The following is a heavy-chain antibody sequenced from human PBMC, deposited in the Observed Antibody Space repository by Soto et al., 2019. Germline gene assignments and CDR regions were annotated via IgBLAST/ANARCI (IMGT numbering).Heavy chain of an antibody. Sequence: GESLKISCKGSGYSFTSYWISWVRQMPGKGLEWMGRIDPSDSYTNYSPSFQGHVTISADKSISTAYLQWSSLKASDTAMYSCARLSYYYDSSGYLPFDYWGQGTLVTVSS. J-gene: IGHJ4*02. D-gene: IGHD3-22*01. CDR3: ARLSYYYDSSGYLPFDY. CDR2: IDPSDSYT. CDR1: GYSFTSYW. V-gene: IGHV5-10-1*01.